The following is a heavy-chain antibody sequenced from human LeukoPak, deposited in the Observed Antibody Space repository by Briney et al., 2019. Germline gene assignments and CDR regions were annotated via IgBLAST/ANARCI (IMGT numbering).Heavy chain of an antibody. J-gene: IGHJ4*02. CDR1: GYTFTNYG. CDR2: ISAYTGNT. CDR3: ATVRSKYCSGGSCYDY. D-gene: IGHD2-15*01. V-gene: IGHV1-18*01. Sequence: GASVKVSCKASGYTFTNYGISWVRQAPGQGLEWMGWISAYTGNTNYAQNFQGRVTMTEDTSTDTAYMELSSLRSEDTAVYYCATVRSKYCSGGSCYDYWGQGTLVTVSS.